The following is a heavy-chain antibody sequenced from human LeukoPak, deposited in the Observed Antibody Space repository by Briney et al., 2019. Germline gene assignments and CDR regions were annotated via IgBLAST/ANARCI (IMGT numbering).Heavy chain of an antibody. J-gene: IGHJ4*02. CDR3: ARQASHSSWYSG. CDR2: LYPGDSDT. CDR1: GYSFTSYW. Sequence: GESLKISCKGSGYSFTSYWIGWVHQVPGKGLELMGILYPGDSDTRYSPSFQGQVTISADKSISTAYLQWSSLKASDTAMYYCARQASHSSWYSGWGQGTLVTVSS. D-gene: IGHD2-15*01. V-gene: IGHV5-51*07.